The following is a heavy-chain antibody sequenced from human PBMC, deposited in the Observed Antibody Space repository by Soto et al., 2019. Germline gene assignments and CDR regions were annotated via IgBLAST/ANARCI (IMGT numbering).Heavy chain of an antibody. CDR1: GFTFSSYA. CDR2: ISGSGGST. Sequence: GGSLRLSCAASGFTFSSYAMSWVRQAPGKGLEWVSAISGSGGSTYYADSVKGRFTISRDNSKNTLYLQMNSLRAEDTAVYYCASQHVYDFWSGPLTFXPWSQGTLVTVSS. D-gene: IGHD3-3*01. CDR3: ASQHVYDFWSGPLTFXP. V-gene: IGHV3-23*01. J-gene: IGHJ5*02.